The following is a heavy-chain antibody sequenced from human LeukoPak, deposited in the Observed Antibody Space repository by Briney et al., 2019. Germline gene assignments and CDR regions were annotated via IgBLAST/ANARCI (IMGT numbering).Heavy chain of an antibody. J-gene: IGHJ5*02. D-gene: IGHD5-12*01. V-gene: IGHV5-51*01. CDR3: ARHLIVAGFNWFDP. CDR1: GYSFTSYW. CDR2: IYPGDSDT. Sequence: GESLQISCKGSGYSFTSYWIGWVRQMPGKGLEWMGIIYPGDSDTRYSPSFQGQVTISADKSISTAYLQWSSLKASDTAMYYCARHLIVAGFNWFDPRGQGTLVTVSS.